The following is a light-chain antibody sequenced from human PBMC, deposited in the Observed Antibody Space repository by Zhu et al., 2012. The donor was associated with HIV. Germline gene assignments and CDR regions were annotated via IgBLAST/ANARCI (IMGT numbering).Light chain of an antibody. CDR2: DTS. V-gene: IGKV3-15*01. CDR3: QLYNNWPL. CDR1: QSIDRF. J-gene: IGKJ1*01. Sequence: IVLTQSPATLSLSPGERATLSCRASQSIDRFLAWYQQKPGQAPRLLIFDTSTRATGIPARFSGSGSGTEFTLTISTMQSEDFATYYCQLYNNWPLFGQGTKVEIK.